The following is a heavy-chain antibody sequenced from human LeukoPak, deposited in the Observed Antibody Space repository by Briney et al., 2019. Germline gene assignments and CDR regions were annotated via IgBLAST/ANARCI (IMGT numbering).Heavy chain of an antibody. D-gene: IGHD6-13*01. CDR1: GFTFSSYS. CDR3: ARSREGSSSWPDAFDI. Sequence: GGSLRLSCAASGFTFSSYSMNWVRQAPGKWLEWVSSISSSSSYIYYADSVKGRFTISIGNAKNSLYLQMNSLRAEDTAVYYCARSREGSSSWPDAFDIWGQGTMVTVSS. J-gene: IGHJ3*02. CDR2: ISSSSSYI. V-gene: IGHV3-21*01.